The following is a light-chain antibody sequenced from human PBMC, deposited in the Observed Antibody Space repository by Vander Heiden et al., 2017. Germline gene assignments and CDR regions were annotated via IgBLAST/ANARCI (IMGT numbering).Light chain of an antibody. CDR2: GKN. J-gene: IGLJ3*02. V-gene: IGLV3-19*01. CDR3: NSRDSSGNHLV. CDR1: TLRSYY. Sequence: SSELTQAPAVSVALGQTSRVPCQGDTLRSYYASWYQQKPGQAPVLVIYGKNNRPSGIPDRFSGSSSGNTASLTITGAQAEDEADYYCNSRDSSGNHLVFGGGTKLTVL.